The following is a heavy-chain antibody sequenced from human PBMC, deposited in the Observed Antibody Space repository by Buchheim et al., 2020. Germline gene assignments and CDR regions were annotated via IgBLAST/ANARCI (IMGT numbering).Heavy chain of an antibody. D-gene: IGHD2-21*02. J-gene: IGHJ1*01. CDR2: IKQDGSEK. CDR1: GFTFSSYW. CDR3: ARGSQDCGGDCPDAEYFQH. Sequence: EVQLVESGGGLVQPGGSLRLSCAASGFTFSSYWMSWVRQAPGKGLEWVANIKQDGSEKYYVDSVKGRFNISRDNAKNSLYLQMNSLRAEDTAVYYCARGSQDCGGDCPDAEYFQHWGQGTL. V-gene: IGHV3-7*01.